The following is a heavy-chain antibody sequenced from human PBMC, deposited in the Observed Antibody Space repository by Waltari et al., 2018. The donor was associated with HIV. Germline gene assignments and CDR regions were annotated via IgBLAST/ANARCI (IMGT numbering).Heavy chain of an antibody. Sequence: AQLVESGGGFVQPGGSLRLSCSAPGFNVRYYWMPWVRLGAGQGLMCVSRMNPHAEGSNTNYATSVRDRFTISRDYTTNTLYLQMQSLRVDDTAVYYCVRDFGGPSDQWGQGALVTVSS. V-gene: IGHV3-74*01. CDR2: MNPHAEGSNT. J-gene: IGHJ4*02. CDR1: GFNVRYYW. CDR3: VRDFGGPSDQ. D-gene: IGHD2-15*01.